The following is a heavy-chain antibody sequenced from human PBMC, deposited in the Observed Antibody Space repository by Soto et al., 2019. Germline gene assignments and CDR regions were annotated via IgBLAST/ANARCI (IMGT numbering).Heavy chain of an antibody. V-gene: IGHV3-30*18. CDR3: AKDTGYCTNGVCYIAEYFQH. Sequence: GGSLRLSCAASGFTFSSYGMHWVRQAPGKGLEWVAVISYDGSNKYYADSVKGRFTISRDNSKNTLYLQMNSLRAEDTAVYYCAKDTGYCTNGVCYIAEYFQHWGQGTLVTVSS. CDR1: GFTFSSYG. D-gene: IGHD2-8*01. J-gene: IGHJ1*01. CDR2: ISYDGSNK.